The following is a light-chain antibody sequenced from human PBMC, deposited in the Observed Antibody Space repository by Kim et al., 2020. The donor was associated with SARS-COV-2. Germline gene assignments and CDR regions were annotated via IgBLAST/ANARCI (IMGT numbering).Light chain of an antibody. Sequence: GRSITISCTETSSDVGGYNYISWYQHQPGKAPKLMIYDVTKRPSGVSIRFSGSKSGNTASLTISGLQAEDEAEYFCSSHTTSKTLVFGGGTQLTVL. CDR1: SSDVGGYNY. CDR3: SSHTTSKTLV. CDR2: DVT. J-gene: IGLJ3*02. V-gene: IGLV2-14*03.